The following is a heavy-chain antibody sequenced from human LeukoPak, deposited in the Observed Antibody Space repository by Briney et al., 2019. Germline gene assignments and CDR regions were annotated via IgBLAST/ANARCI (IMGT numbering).Heavy chain of an antibody. V-gene: IGHV3-9*01. CDR3: ARSKTQDVDAFDI. Sequence: GGSLRLSCAVSGFTFDDYAMHWVRQAPGKGLEWVSGINWNSDSIGYADSVKGRFTTSRDNAKNSLYLQMNSLRAEDTAVYYCARSKTQDVDAFDIWGQGTMVTVSS. J-gene: IGHJ3*02. CDR2: INWNSDSI. CDR1: GFTFDDYA.